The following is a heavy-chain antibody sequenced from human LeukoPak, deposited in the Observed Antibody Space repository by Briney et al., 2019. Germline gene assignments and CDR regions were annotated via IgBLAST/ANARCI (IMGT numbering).Heavy chain of an antibody. J-gene: IGHJ4*02. D-gene: IGHD6-19*01. CDR2: INPNSGGT. V-gene: IGHV1-2*02. CDR1: GYTFTSYD. CDR3: AKVDPIAVVGTRSPASYYFDY. Sequence: GASVKVSCKASGYTFTSYDINWVRQAPGQGLEWMGWINPNSGGTNYAQKSQGRVTMTRDTSISTAYMELSRLRSDDTAVYYCAKVDPIAVVGTRSPASYYFDYWGQGTLVTVSS.